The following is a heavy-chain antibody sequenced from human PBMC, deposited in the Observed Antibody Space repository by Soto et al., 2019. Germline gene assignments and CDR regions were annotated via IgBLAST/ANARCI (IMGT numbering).Heavy chain of an antibody. Sequence: GASVKVSCKATGYTFTAYAMHWVRQAPGQSLEWMGWINPANGNTRYSQKFQGRLTITSDTSANTVYMELSSLTPEDTAMYYCTRSAISPYGGLIGPFDYWGQGNLVTVSS. D-gene: IGHD3-16*02. V-gene: IGHV1-3*01. J-gene: IGHJ4*02. CDR1: GYTFTAYA. CDR2: INPANGNT. CDR3: TRSAISPYGGLIGPFDY.